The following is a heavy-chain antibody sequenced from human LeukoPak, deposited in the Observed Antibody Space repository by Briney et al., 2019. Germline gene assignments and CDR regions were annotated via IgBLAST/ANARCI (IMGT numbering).Heavy chain of an antibody. CDR2: IYHSGST. Sequence: SETLSLTCTVSGYSISSGYYWGLIRQPPGKGLEWIGSIYHSGSTYYNPSLKSRVTISVDTSKNQFSLKLSSVTAADTAVYYCARAPLYYDFWSGPPALFDYWGQGTLVTVSS. CDR3: ARAPLYYDFWSGPPALFDY. D-gene: IGHD3-3*01. V-gene: IGHV4-38-2*02. J-gene: IGHJ4*02. CDR1: GYSISSGYY.